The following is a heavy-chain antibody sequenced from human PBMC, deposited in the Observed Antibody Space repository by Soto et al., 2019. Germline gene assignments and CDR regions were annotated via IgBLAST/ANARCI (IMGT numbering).Heavy chain of an antibody. Sequence: QVQLVQSGAEVKRPGASVKVSCKASGYTFNGYAFGWVRQAPGQGLEWMGWISAYNGKTIYSPKIQGRLTLTTDTSTSSAYMELRSLGSYDTAVYFCARWRTDYGDDGLSFKYWGQGTLVTVSS. J-gene: IGHJ1*01. D-gene: IGHD4-17*01. CDR2: ISAYNGKT. V-gene: IGHV1-18*01. CDR1: GYTFNGYA. CDR3: ARWRTDYGDDGLSFKY.